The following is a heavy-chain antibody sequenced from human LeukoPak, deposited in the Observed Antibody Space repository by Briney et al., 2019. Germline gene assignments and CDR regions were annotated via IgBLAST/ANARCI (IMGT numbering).Heavy chain of an antibody. CDR2: IIPIFGTA. J-gene: IGHJ2*01. CDR1: GGTFSSYA. D-gene: IGHD6-6*01. Sequence: ASVKVSCKASGGTFSSYAISWVRQAPGQGLEWMGGIIPIFGTANYAQKFQGRVTITTDESTSTAYMELSSLRSEDTAVYYCASPHIAARPPDWYFDLWGRGTLVTVSS. CDR3: ASPHIAARPPDWYFDL. V-gene: IGHV1-69*05.